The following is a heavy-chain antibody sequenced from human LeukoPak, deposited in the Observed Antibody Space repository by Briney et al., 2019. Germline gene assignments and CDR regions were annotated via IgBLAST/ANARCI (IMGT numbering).Heavy chain of an antibody. Sequence: PSETLSFTCAVYGGSFSGYYWSWIRQPPGKGLEWIGEINHSGSTNYNPSLKSRVTISVDTSKNQFSLKLSSVTAADTAVYYCARGRYYYDSSGYYGQRNNWFDPWGQGTLVTVSS. D-gene: IGHD3-22*01. CDR3: ARGRYYYDSSGYYGQRNNWFDP. CDR2: INHSGST. J-gene: IGHJ5*02. CDR1: GGSFSGYY. V-gene: IGHV4-34*01.